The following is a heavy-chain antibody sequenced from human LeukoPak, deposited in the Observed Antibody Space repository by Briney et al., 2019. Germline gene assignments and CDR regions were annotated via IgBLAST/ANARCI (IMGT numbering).Heavy chain of an antibody. CDR2: INPNSGGT. D-gene: IGHD3-10*01. CDR1: GYTFTGYY. CDR3: ARDGGYGSGSYRVYYYHMDV. Sequence: GASVKVSCKASGYTFTGYYMHWVRQAPGQGLEWMGWINPNSGGTNYAQKFQGRVTMTRDTSISTAYMELSRLRSDDTAVYYCARDGGYGSGSYRVYYYHMDVWGKGTTVTVSS. V-gene: IGHV1-2*02. J-gene: IGHJ6*03.